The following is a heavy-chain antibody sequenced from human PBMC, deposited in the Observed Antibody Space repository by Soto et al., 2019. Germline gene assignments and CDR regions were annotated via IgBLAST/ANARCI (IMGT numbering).Heavy chain of an antibody. J-gene: IGHJ6*02. Sequence: PGGSLRLSCAASRFTFSSYAMHWVRQAPGKGLEWVAVISYDGSNKYYADSVKGRFTISRDNTKNTLYLQMNSLRAEDTAVYYCARGGQWLFYGMDVWGQGPTVTVSS. V-gene: IGHV3-30-3*01. D-gene: IGHD6-19*01. CDR2: ISYDGSNK. CDR3: ARGGQWLFYGMDV. CDR1: RFTFSSYA.